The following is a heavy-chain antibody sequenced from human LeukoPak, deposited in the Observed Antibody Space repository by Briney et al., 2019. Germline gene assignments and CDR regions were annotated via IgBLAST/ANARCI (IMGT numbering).Heavy chain of an antibody. J-gene: IGHJ4*02. CDR3: TRAYYDVSAYLDY. CDR2: IRTTANSYAT. V-gene: IGHV3-73*01. CDR1: GFTFSGSA. Sequence: PGGSLRLSCAASGFTFSGSAMHWVRQASGKGLEWVGRIRTTANSYATAYAASLNGRFTISRDDSKNTAYLQMNSLKTGDTAVYYCTRAYYDVSAYLDYWGQGTLVTVSS. D-gene: IGHD3-22*01.